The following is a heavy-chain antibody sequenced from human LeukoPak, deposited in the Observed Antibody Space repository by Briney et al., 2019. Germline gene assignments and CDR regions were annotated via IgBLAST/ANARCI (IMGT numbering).Heavy chain of an antibody. D-gene: IGHD1-26*01. CDR2: ISSSSSYI. CDR3: AREGATAFDY. CDR1: GFTFSSYS. J-gene: IGHJ4*02. V-gene: IGHV3-21*01. Sequence: PGGPLRLSCAASGFTFSSYSMNSVRPPPGKGLEWFSSISSSSSYIYYAHSVKCRFTISRDNAKNSLYLQMNSLRAEDTAVYYCAREGATAFDYWGQGTLVTVSS.